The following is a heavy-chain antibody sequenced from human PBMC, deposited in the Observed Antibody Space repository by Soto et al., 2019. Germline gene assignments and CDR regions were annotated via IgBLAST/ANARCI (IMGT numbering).Heavy chain of an antibody. Sequence: GWSLRLSCAASGFTFSSDAMSWVRHAPGKGLEWVSAISGSGGSTYYADSVKGRFTISRDNSKNKLYLQMNRLRDEDSAVYYCEKQTHGITNVSWVQGT. CDR1: GFTFSSDA. CDR3: EKQTHGITNVS. CDR2: ISGSGGST. D-gene: IGHD3-10*01. J-gene: IGHJ5*02. V-gene: IGHV3-23*01.